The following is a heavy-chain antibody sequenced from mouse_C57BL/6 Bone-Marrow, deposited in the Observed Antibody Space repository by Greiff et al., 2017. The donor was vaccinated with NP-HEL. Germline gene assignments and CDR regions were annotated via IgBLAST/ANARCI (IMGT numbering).Heavy chain of an antibody. V-gene: IGHV3-6*01. CDR3: ARGLGRNY. D-gene: IGHD4-1*01. Sequence: EVKVEESGPGLVKPSQSLSLTCSVTGYSITSGYYWNWIRQFPGNKLEWMGYISYDGSNNYNPSLKNRISITRDTSKNQFFLKLNSVTTEDTATYYCARGLGRNYWGQGTTLTVSS. J-gene: IGHJ2*01. CDR2: ISYDGSN. CDR1: GYSITSGYY.